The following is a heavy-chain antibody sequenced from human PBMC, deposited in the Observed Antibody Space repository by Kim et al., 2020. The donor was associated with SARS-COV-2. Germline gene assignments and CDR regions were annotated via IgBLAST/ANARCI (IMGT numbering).Heavy chain of an antibody. Sequence: GGSLRLSCTASGFTFSPFAMHWVRQPPGKGLEWVAVIRSDESRRYYAESVKDRFTISRDNSQNTLYLQMNSLRDEDTAIYYCARNFGSASMIGDVWGLGTMVTVSS. V-gene: IGHV3-33*01. CDR1: GFTFSPFA. CDR3: ARNFGSASMIGDV. D-gene: IGHD3-10*01. J-gene: IGHJ3*01. CDR2: IRSDESRR.